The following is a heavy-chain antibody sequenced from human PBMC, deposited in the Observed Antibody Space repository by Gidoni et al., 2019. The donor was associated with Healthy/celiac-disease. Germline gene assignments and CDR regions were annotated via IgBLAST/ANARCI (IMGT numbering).Heavy chain of an antibody. CDR1: GFTFSSYG. V-gene: IGHV3-30*18. CDR2: ISYDGSNK. Sequence: QVQLVESGGGVVQPGRSLRPSCAASGFTFSSYGMHWVRQAPGKGLEWVAVISYDGSNKYYADSVKGRFTISRDNSKNTLYLQMNSLRAEDTAVYYCAKATVLPDYWGQGTLVTVSS. J-gene: IGHJ4*02. D-gene: IGHD4-17*01. CDR3: AKATVLPDY.